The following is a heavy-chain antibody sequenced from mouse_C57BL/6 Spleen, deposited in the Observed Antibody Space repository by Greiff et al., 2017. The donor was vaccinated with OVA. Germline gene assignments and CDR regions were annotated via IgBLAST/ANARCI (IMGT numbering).Heavy chain of an antibody. Sequence: QVQLQQPGAELVMPGASVKLSCKASGYTFTSYWMHWVKQRPGQGLEWIGEIDPSDSYTNYNQKFKGKSTLTVDKSSSTAYMQLSSLTSENSAVYYCARSGSNYEVYFDYWGQGTTLTVSS. CDR3: ARSGSNYEVYFDY. V-gene: IGHV1-69*01. CDR1: GYTFTSYW. D-gene: IGHD2-5*01. CDR2: IDPSDSYT. J-gene: IGHJ2*01.